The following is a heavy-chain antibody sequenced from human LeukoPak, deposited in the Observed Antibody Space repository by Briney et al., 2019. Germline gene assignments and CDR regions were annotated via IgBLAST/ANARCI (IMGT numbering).Heavy chain of an antibody. Sequence: GGTLRLSCAASGITFSSYGMSWVRQAPGKGLEWVANIKKDGSEKYYVDSVKGRFTISRDNAKTSLYLQMNSLRAEDTAVYYCARDLSGVTGYTYGRGIDYWGQGTLVTVSS. CDR2: IKKDGSEK. D-gene: IGHD5-18*01. CDR1: GITFSSYG. J-gene: IGHJ4*02. CDR3: ARDLSGVTGYTYGRGIDY. V-gene: IGHV3-7*01.